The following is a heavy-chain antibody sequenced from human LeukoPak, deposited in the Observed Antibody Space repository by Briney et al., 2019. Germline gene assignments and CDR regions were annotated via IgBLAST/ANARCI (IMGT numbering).Heavy chain of an antibody. V-gene: IGHV4-34*01. J-gene: IGHJ4*02. D-gene: IGHD3-22*01. CDR2: INHSGST. CDR1: GGSFSGYY. Sequence: MASETLSLTCAVYGGSFSGYYWSWIRQPPGKGLEWIGEINHSGSTNYNPSLKSRVTISVDTSKNQFSLKLSAVTAAATPVYYCARYYYDSSGSNVHYDYWGQGTLVTVSS. CDR3: ARYYYDSSGSNVHYDY.